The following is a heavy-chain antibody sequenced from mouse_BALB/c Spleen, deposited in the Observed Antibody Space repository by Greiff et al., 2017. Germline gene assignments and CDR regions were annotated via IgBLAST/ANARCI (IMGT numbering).Heavy chain of an antibody. D-gene: IGHD1-1*01. CDR3: ASYYGSSYYAMDY. CDR1: GYTFSSYW. Sequence: QVQLQQSGAELMKPGVSVKISCKATGYTFSSYWIEWVKQRPGHGLEWIGEILPGSGSTNYNEKFKGKATFTADTSSNTAYMQLSSLTSEDSAVYYCASYYGSSYYAMDYWGQGTSVTVSS. V-gene: IGHV1-9*01. J-gene: IGHJ4*01. CDR2: ILPGSGST.